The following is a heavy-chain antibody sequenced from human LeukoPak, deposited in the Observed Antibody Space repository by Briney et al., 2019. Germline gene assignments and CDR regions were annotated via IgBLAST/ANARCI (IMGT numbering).Heavy chain of an antibody. CDR2: ISGSGGST. J-gene: IGHJ4*02. V-gene: IGHV3-23*01. CDR1: GFTFSSYA. D-gene: IGHD1-7*01. Sequence: GGSLRLSCAASGFTFSSYAVSWVRQAPGKGLEWVSAISGSGGSTYYADSVKGRFTISRDNSKNTLYLQMNSLRAEDTAVYYCAKVGASNYWAHFDYWGQGTLVTVSS. CDR3: AKVGASNYWAHFDY.